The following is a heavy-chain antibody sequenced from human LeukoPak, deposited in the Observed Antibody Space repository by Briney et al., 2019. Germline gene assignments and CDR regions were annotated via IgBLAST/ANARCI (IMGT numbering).Heavy chain of an antibody. D-gene: IGHD1-14*01. V-gene: IGHV3-23*01. CDR1: GFTFNNYA. CDR2: ISGGGART. CDR3: AKVSGGGLYYDGMDV. J-gene: IGHJ6*02. Sequence: GGSLRLSCAASGFTFNNYAMSWVRQAPGKGLEWVSGISGGGARTYYPDSVKGRFTISRDSSKNTLYLQMNSLRAEDTAVYYCAKVSGGGLYYDGMDVWGQGTTVTVSS.